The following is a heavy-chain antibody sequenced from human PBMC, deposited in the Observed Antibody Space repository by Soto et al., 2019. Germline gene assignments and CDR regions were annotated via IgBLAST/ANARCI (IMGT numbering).Heavy chain of an antibody. CDR1: GGSISSGGYC. V-gene: IGHV4-31*03. J-gene: IGHJ6*02. Sequence: SETLSLTCTVSGGSISSGGYCWSWIRQHPGKGLEWIGYIYYSGSTYYNPSLKSRVTISVDTSKNQFSLKLSSVTAADTAVYYCARDREDSGSYYYYYGMDVWGQGTTVTVSS. CDR3: ARDREDSGSYYYYYGMDV. D-gene: IGHD3-10*01. CDR2: IYYSGST.